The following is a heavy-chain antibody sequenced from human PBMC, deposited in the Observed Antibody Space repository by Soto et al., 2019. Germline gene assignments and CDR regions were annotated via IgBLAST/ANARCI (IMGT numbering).Heavy chain of an antibody. D-gene: IGHD6-13*01. V-gene: IGHV5-10-1*01. CDR1: RYSFTSYW. J-gene: IGHJ5*02. CDR2: IDPSDSYT. CDR3: ARHDEGIAASEDYNWFEP. Sequence: GESLKISCKGSRYSFTSYWISWLRQMPGKVLEWMGRIDPSDSYTNYSPSFQGHVTISADKSISTAYLQWSSLKASDTAMYYCARHDEGIAASEDYNWFEPLGQGTLVTVSS.